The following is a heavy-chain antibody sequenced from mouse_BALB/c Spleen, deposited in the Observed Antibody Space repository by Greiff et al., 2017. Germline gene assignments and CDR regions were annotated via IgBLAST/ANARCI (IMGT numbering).Heavy chain of an antibody. Sequence: EVQRVESGGGLVKPGGSLKLSCAASGFTFSDYYMYWVRQTPEKRLEWVATISDGGSYTYYPDSVKGRFTISRDNAKNNLYLQMSSLKSEDTAMYYCARELGRAMDYWGQGTSVTVSS. CDR3: ARELGRAMDY. J-gene: IGHJ4*01. D-gene: IGHD4-1*01. CDR1: GFTFSDYY. V-gene: IGHV5-4*02. CDR2: ISDGGSYT.